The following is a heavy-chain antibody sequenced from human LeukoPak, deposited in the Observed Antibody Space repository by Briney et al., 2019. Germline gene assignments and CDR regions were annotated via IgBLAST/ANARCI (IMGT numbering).Heavy chain of an antibody. D-gene: IGHD4-11*01. CDR2: IYYSGST. J-gene: IGHJ4*02. Sequence: SETLSLTCTVSGGSISSTSYYWGWIRQPPGKGLEWIGSIYYSGSTYYNPSLKSRVTISVDTSKNQFSQKLSSVTAADTAVYYCARDHQLYSNFYWGQGTLVTVSS. V-gene: IGHV4-39*07. CDR1: GGSISSTSYY. CDR3: ARDHQLYSNFY.